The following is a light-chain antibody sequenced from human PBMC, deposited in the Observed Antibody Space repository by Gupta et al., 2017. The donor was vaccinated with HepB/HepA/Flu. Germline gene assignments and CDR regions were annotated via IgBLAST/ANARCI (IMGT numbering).Light chain of an antibody. Sequence: EILTKQSPATLSVSPGERATPSRGASQSVSTNLAWYQQKPGQAPRLLIYGISNRAAGIPARFSGSGSGTEFTLTISSLQSEDFAVYYCQQYHGWPRTFGQGTKVEVK. CDR3: QQYHGWPRT. CDR2: GIS. J-gene: IGKJ1*01. V-gene: IGKV3-15*01. CDR1: QSVSTN.